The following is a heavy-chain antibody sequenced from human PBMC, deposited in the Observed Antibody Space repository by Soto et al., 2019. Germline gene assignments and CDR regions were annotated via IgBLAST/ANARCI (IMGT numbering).Heavy chain of an antibody. CDR1: GYTFILYG. J-gene: IGHJ4*02. V-gene: IGHV1-18*04. CDR2: ISAYNGNT. Sequence: QVQLVQSGAEVKKPGASVKVSCKASGYTFILYGISWVRQAPGQGLEWMGWISAYNGNTDYAQKFQGRVTMSTDTSTSTVYMELRSLRSDDTAVYYCARVDYYDSGGYYNSWCQGTLVTVSS. CDR3: ARVDYYDSGGYYNS. D-gene: IGHD3-22*01.